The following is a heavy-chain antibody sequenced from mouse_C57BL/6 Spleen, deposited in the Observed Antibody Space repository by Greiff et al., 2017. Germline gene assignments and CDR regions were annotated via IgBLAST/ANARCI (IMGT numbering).Heavy chain of an antibody. CDR1: GYTFTSYW. Sequence: QVQLQQPGAELVKPGASVKLSCKASGYTFTSYWMQWVKQRPGQGLEWIGEIDPSDSYTNYNQKFKGKATLTVDTSSSTAYMQLSSLTSEDSAVXYCATAQATLAWFAYWGQGTLVTVSA. J-gene: IGHJ3*01. D-gene: IGHD3-2*02. V-gene: IGHV1-50*01. CDR2: IDPSDSYT. CDR3: ATAQATLAWFAY.